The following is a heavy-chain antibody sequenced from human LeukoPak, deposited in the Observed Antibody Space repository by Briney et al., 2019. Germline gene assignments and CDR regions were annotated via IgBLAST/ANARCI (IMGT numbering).Heavy chain of an antibody. V-gene: IGHV3-23*01. CDR2: ISSSGGST. CDR1: GFTFSSYS. CDR3: AKGTLDIVVVPAAPKVYYFDY. Sequence: GGSLRLSCAASGFTFSSYSMNWVRQAPGKGLEWVSAISSSGGSTYYADSVKGRFTISRDNSKNTLYLQMNSLRAEDTAVYYCAKGTLDIVVVPAAPKVYYFDYWGQGTLVTVSS. D-gene: IGHD2-2*01. J-gene: IGHJ4*02.